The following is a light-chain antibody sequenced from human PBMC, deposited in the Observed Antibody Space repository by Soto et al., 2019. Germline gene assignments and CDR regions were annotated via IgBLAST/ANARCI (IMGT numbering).Light chain of an antibody. Sequence: EIVLTQSPATLSLSPGARATLSCMASQSVSSYLAWYQQKPGQAPRLLIYDASNRATGIPARFSGSGSVTDFTLTISGLEAEDFAVYYCHQRSNWPPLTCGEGTKVEIK. CDR2: DAS. V-gene: IGKV3-11*01. CDR1: QSVSSY. CDR3: HQRSNWPPLT. J-gene: IGKJ4*01.